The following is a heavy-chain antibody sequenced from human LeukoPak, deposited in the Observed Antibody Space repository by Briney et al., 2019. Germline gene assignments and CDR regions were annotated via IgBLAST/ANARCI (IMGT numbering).Heavy chain of an antibody. D-gene: IGHD3-22*01. V-gene: IGHV3-30-3*01. Sequence: GGSLRLSCAASGFTFSSSAMHWVRQAPGEGLEWVAVISYDGSNKYYADSVKGRFTISRDNSKNTLYLQMNSLRAEDTAVYYCARDEASSTYYLLYYFDYWGQGTLVTVSS. J-gene: IGHJ4*02. CDR1: GFTFSSSA. CDR3: ARDEASSTYYLLYYFDY. CDR2: ISYDGSNK.